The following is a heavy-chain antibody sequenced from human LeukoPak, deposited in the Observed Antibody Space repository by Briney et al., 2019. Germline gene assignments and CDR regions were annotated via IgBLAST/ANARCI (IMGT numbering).Heavy chain of an antibody. CDR2: IYYSGST. V-gene: IGHV4-59*01. Sequence: PSETLSLTCTVSGGSISSYYWSWIRQPPGKGLEWIGYIYYSGSTNYNPSLKSRVTISVDTSKNQFSLKLSSVTAADTAVYYCARSPCGYSDYWGQGTLVTVSS. CDR1: GGSISSYY. J-gene: IGHJ4*02. CDR3: ARSPCGYSDY. D-gene: IGHD3-22*01.